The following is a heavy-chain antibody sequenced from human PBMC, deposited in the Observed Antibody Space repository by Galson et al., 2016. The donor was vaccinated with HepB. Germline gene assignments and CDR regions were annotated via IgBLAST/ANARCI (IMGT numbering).Heavy chain of an antibody. Sequence: SGXSISTXXWSWVXXPPGXXXEWIGYIXXXGSTNYNPSLKSRVTISVDTSKNQFSLTLNSVTAADTAVYYCAXSSGTSXGYLQHWXQGTLASXSS. CDR1: GXSISTXX. D-gene: IGHD3-22*01. CDR3: AXSSGTSXGYLQH. V-gene: IGHV4-59*01. CDR2: IXXXGST. J-gene: IGHJ1*01.